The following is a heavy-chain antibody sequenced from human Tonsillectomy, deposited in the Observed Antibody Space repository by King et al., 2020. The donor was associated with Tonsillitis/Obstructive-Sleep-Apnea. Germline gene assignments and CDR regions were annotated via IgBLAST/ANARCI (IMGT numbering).Heavy chain of an antibody. V-gene: IGHV3-23*04. CDR2: ISGSGGSI. Sequence: VQLVESGGGLVQPGGSLRLSCAASGFTFSSYAMSWVRQAPGKELEWVSAISGSGGSIYHADSVKGRFTISRDNSKNTLYLQMNSLRAEDTAVYYCAKVAGSYYYDSSGYSTGGGVDYWGQGTLVTVSS. J-gene: IGHJ4*02. CDR1: GFTFSSYA. D-gene: IGHD3-22*01. CDR3: AKVAGSYYYDSSGYSTGGGVDY.